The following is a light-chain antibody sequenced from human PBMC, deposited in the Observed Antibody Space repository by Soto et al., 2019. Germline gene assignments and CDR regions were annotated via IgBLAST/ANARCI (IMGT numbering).Light chain of an antibody. CDR3: AAWDDSLSGVV. Sequence: QSVLTQPPSASGTPGLRVTISCSGSSSNIGSNYVYWYQQLPGTASKLLIYRNNQRPSGVPDRFSGSKSGTSASLAISGLRSEDEANYYCAAWDDSLSGVVFGGGTKLTVL. J-gene: IGLJ3*02. CDR2: RNN. V-gene: IGLV1-47*01. CDR1: SSNIGSNY.